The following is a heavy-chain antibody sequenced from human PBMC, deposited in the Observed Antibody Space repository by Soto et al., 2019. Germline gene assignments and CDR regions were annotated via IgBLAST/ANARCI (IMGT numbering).Heavy chain of an antibody. CDR3: SKGFGRSWFPS. CDR2: ISGSGGST. CDR1: GFTFSSYG. J-gene: IGHJ5*01. Sequence: EVQLLESGGTLVQPGGSLRLSCAASGFTFSSYGMSWVRQAPGKGLEWVSAISGSGGSTYYADSVKGRFTFSRDNSKNPPYSEMDRLRTEGNGGLYRSKGFGRSWFPSWGQGTLVTVSS. V-gene: IGHV3-23*01. D-gene: IGHD3-10*01.